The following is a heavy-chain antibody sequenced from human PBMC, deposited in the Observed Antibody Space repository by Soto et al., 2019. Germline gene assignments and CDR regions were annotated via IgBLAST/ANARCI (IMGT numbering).Heavy chain of an antibody. Sequence: GGSLRLSCAASGFTFSSYSMNWVRQAPGKGLEWVSSISSSSSYIYYADSVKGRFTISRDNAKNSLYLQMNSLRAEDTAVYYCARVGDEVGYMDVWGKGTTVTVSS. CDR3: ARVGDEVGYMDV. V-gene: IGHV3-21*01. CDR2: ISSSSSYI. J-gene: IGHJ6*03. CDR1: GFTFSSYS. D-gene: IGHD3-10*01.